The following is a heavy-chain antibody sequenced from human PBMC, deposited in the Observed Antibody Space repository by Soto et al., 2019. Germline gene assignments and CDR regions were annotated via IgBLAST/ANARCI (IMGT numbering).Heavy chain of an antibody. J-gene: IGHJ6*02. V-gene: IGHV3-23*01. D-gene: IGHD3-10*01. CDR2: ISGSGGST. Sequence: GGSLRLSCAASGFTFSSYAMSWVRQAPGKGLEWVSAISGSGGSTYYADSVKGRFTISRDNSKNTLYLQMNSLRAEDTAVYYCAKDPLADAIVRELSPPLYYYYGMDVWGQGTTVTVSS. CDR1: GFTFSSYA. CDR3: AKDPLADAIVRELSPPLYYYYGMDV.